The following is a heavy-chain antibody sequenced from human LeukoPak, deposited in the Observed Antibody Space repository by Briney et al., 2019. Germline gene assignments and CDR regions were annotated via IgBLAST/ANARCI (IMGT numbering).Heavy chain of an antibody. V-gene: IGHV1-69*13. Sequence: ASLKVSCKASGCTFSSYAISWVRQAPGQGLEWMGGIIPIFGTANHAQKFQGRVTITADESTSTAYMELSSLRSEDTAVYYCARGKDSSGYYYPFDYWGQGTLVTVSS. CDR2: IIPIFGTA. D-gene: IGHD3-22*01. CDR1: GCTFSSYA. CDR3: ARGKDSSGYYYPFDY. J-gene: IGHJ4*02.